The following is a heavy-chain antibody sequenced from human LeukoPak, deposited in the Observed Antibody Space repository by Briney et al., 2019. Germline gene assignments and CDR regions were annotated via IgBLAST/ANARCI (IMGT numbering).Heavy chain of an antibody. J-gene: IGHJ4*02. CDR2: INHSGST. CDR3: ARQWLVSPLFDY. D-gene: IGHD6-19*01. V-gene: IGHV4-34*01. CDR1: GGSLSGYY. Sequence: KPSETLSLTCAVYGGSLSGYYWSWIRQPPGKGLEWLGEINHSGSTNYNPSLKSRVTISVDTSKNQLSLKLSSMTAADTAVYYCARQWLVSPLFDYWGQGTLVTVSS.